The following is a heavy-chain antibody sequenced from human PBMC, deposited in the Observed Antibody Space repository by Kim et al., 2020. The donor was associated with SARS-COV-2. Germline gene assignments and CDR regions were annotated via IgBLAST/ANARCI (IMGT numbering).Heavy chain of an antibody. J-gene: IGHJ4*02. CDR2: IIPIFGTA. CDR1: GGTFSSYA. V-gene: IGHV1-69*13. CDR3: ATRGSGYDYLVDY. Sequence: SVKVSCKASGGTFSSYAISWVRQAPGQGLEWMGGIIPIFGTANYAQKFQGRVTITADESTSTAYMELSSLRSEDTAVYYCATRGSGYDYLVDYWGQGTLVTVSS. D-gene: IGHD5-12*01.